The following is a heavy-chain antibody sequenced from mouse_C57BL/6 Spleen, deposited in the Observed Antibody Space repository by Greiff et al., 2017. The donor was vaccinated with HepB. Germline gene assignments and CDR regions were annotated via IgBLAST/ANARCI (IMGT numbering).Heavy chain of an antibody. CDR2: INPGSGGT. CDR1: GYAFTNYL. D-gene: IGHD2-1*01. V-gene: IGHV1-54*01. CDR3: ARGHGNYEDYFDY. Sequence: VKLQESGAELVRPGTSVKVSCKASGYAFTNYLIEWVKQRPGQGLEWIGVINPGSGGTNYNEKFKGKATLTADKSSSTAYMQLSSLTSEDSAVYFCARGHGNYEDYFDYWGQGTTLTVSS. J-gene: IGHJ2*01.